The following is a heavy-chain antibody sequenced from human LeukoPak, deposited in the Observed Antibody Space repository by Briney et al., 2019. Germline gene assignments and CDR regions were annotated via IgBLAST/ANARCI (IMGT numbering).Heavy chain of an antibody. V-gene: IGHV5-51*01. CDR1: GYSFPSYW. CDR3: ARHGEYSSGWYDY. D-gene: IGHD6-19*01. J-gene: IGHJ4*02. CDR2: IYPGDSDT. Sequence: GASLKISCKGSGYSFPSYWIGWVRQMPGKGLECMGVIYPGDSDTRYSPSFQGQVTISADKSVSTAYLQWSSLKASDTAMYYCARHGEYSSGWYDYWGQGTLVTVSS.